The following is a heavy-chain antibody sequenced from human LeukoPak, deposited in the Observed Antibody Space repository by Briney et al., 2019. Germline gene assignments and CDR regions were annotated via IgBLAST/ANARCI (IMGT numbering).Heavy chain of an antibody. Sequence: WETLSLTCTVSGGSISSYYWTWIRQPPGKGLEWIGYIYYSGSTNYNPSLKSRVTMSVDTSKNQFSLKLSSVTAADTAVYYCARAGVRGWYYFDYWGQGTLVTVSS. D-gene: IGHD6-19*01. V-gene: IGHV4-59*12. CDR3: ARAGVRGWYYFDY. J-gene: IGHJ4*02. CDR1: GGSISSYY. CDR2: IYYSGST.